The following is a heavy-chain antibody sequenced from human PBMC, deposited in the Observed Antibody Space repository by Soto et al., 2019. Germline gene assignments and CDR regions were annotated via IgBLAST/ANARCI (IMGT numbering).Heavy chain of an antibody. V-gene: IGHV3-23*01. J-gene: IGHJ6*02. D-gene: IGHD3-10*01. CDR1: GFTFNTYP. CDR2: ISSTAGRTS. Sequence: GGSLRLSCATSGFTFNTYPMTWVRQAPGKGLEWVSSISSTAGRTSSYADSVKGRFAISRDFSDNTVYLQMNNLRVDDTAVYFCAKGVLSFHYGMEVWGQXTTVTASS. CDR3: AKGVLSFHYGMEV.